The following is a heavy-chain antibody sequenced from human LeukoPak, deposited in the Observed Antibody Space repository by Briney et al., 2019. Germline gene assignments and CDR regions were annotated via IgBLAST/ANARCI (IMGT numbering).Heavy chain of an antibody. Sequence: SETLSLTCAVYGGSFSGYYWSWIRQPPGKGLEWIGEINHSGSTNYNPSFKSRVTLSVDTSKNQFSLKLSSVNAADTAVFYCARRVWGSYRYTDFDYWGQGTLVTVSS. CDR1: GGSFSGYY. CDR2: INHSGST. J-gene: IGHJ4*02. V-gene: IGHV4-34*01. CDR3: ARRVWGSYRYTDFDY. D-gene: IGHD3-16*02.